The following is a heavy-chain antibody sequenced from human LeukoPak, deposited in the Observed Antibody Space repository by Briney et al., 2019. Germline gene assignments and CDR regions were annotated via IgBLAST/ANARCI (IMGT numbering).Heavy chain of an antibody. V-gene: IGHV4-34*01. Sequence: SETLSHTCAVYGGSFSGYYWSWIRQPPGKGLEWIGEINHSGSTNYNPSLKSRVTISVDTSKNQFSLKLSSVTAADTAVYYCARLVAVAGTYYYYYMDVWGKGTTVTISS. CDR2: INHSGST. D-gene: IGHD6-19*01. CDR1: GGSFSGYY. CDR3: ARLVAVAGTYYYYYMDV. J-gene: IGHJ6*03.